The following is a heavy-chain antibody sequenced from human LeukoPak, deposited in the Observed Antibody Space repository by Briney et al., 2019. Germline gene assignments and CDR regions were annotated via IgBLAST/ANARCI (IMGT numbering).Heavy chain of an antibody. J-gene: IGHJ6*02. CDR2: IYTSGST. Sequence: PSETLSLTCIVSGGSISSYYWSWIRQPAGKGLEWIGRIYTSGSTNYNPSLKSRVTMSVDTSKNQFSLKLSSVTAADTAVYYCATLNCSGGSCYSTDYYGMDVWGQGTTVTVSS. V-gene: IGHV4-4*07. CDR3: ATLNCSGGSCYSTDYYGMDV. D-gene: IGHD2-15*01. CDR1: GGSISSYY.